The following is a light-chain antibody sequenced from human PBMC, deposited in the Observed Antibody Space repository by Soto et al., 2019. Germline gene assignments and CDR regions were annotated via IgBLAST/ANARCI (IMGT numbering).Light chain of an antibody. V-gene: IGKV3-20*01. CDR2: GTS. CDR1: QSVSSSF. CDR3: QHYRSSWT. Sequence: EIVLTQSPGTLSLSPGERATLSCRASQSVSSSFLAWYQQKPGQPPRLLIYGTSSRATGIPERFSGSGSGPDFTLTISRLAPEDFAVYYCQHYRSSWTFGRGTKVEGK. J-gene: IGKJ1*01.